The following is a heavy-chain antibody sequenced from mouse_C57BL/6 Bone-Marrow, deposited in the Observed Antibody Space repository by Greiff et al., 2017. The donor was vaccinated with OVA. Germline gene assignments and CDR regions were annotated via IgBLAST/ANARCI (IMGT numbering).Heavy chain of an antibody. V-gene: IGHV5-6*01. D-gene: IGHD2-4*01. CDR1: GFTFSSYG. J-gene: IGHJ3*01. CDR2: ISSGGSYT. CDR3: ARYDYEAY. Sequence: EVKVVESGGDLVKPGGSLKLSCAASGFTFSSYGMSWVRQTPDKRLEWVATISSGGSYTYYPDSVKGRFTISRDNAKNTLYLQMSSLKSEDTAMYYCARYDYEAYWGQGTLVTVSA.